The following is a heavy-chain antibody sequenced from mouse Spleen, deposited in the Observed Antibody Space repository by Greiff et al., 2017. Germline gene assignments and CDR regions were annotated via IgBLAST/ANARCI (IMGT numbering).Heavy chain of an antibody. Sequence: VQGVESGPELVKPGASVKLSCKASGYTFTSYDINWVKQRPGQGLEWIGWIYPRDGSTKYNEKFKGKATLTVDTSSSTAYMELHSLTSEDSAVYFCARGGTWAYWGQGTLVTVSA. J-gene: IGHJ3*01. V-gene: IGHV1-85*01. D-gene: IGHD3-3*01. CDR3: ARGGTWAY. CDR1: GYTFTSYD. CDR2: IYPRDGST.